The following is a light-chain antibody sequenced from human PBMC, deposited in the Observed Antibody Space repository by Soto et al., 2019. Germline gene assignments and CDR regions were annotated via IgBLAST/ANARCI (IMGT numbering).Light chain of an antibody. J-gene: IGKJ4*01. Sequence: DIQMTQSPSTLSASVGDRVTSTCRASQTISSWLAWYQQKPGKAPKLLIYAASTLESGVSSRFSGRGSGTEFTLTISSLQPSDFATYYCQQYNTYPLTFGGGTKV. CDR2: AAS. CDR1: QTISSW. CDR3: QQYNTYPLT. V-gene: IGKV1-5*01.